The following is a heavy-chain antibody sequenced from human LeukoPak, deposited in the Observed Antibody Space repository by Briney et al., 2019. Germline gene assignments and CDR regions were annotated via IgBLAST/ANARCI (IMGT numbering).Heavy chain of an antibody. J-gene: IGHJ4*02. V-gene: IGHV1-69*13. CDR2: IIPIFGTA. D-gene: IGHD1-26*01. CDR1: GGTFSSYA. CDR3: ARVPHGWEWGSFDY. Sequence: SVKVSCKASGGTFSSYAISWVRQAPGQGLEWMGGIIPIFGTANYAQKFQGRVTITADESTSTAYMELSSLRSEDTAVYYCARVPHGWEWGSFDYWGQGTLVTVSS.